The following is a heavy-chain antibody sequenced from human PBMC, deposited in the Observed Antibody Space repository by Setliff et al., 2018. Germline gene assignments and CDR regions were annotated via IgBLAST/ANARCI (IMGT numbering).Heavy chain of an antibody. J-gene: IGHJ4*02. CDR3: ARSGTQAYTSWTDSALGY. Sequence: GGSLRLSCVASGYTFGSYAIHWVRQAPGKGLQWVAVISYDGTNKYYADSVKGRFIISRDNSNNTLYLQMNILRAEDTAVYYCARSGTQAYTSWTDSALGYWGKGTLVTVAS. CDR1: GYTFGSYA. D-gene: IGHD1-26*01. V-gene: IGHV3-30-3*01. CDR2: ISYDGTNK.